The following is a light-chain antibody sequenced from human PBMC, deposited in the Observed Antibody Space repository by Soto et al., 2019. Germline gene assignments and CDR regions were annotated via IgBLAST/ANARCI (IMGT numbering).Light chain of an antibody. Sequence: EIAMTQSPATLSVSPGERATLSCRASQSISTELAWYQQIPGQPPRLLIYSASTRATGVPARFTGCGSGSEFTLTISGLQSEDFAIYYGQQGHNWPLTFGQGTRLEI. J-gene: IGKJ2*01. CDR1: QSISTE. CDR3: QQGHNWPLT. CDR2: SAS. V-gene: IGKV3-15*01.